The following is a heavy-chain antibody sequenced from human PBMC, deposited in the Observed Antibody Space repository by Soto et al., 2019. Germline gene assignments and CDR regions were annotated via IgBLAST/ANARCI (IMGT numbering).Heavy chain of an antibody. CDR2: IKQDGSEK. CDR3: VCVQAEDGKRVCFSVSAFLLNRSSDL. Sequence: KGLEWVANIKQDGSEKYYVDSVKGRFTISRDNAKNSLYLQMNSLRAEDTAVYYCVCVQAEDGKRVCFSVSAFLLNRSSDL. D-gene: IGHD2-21*01. J-gene: IGHJ2*01. V-gene: IGHV3-7*05.